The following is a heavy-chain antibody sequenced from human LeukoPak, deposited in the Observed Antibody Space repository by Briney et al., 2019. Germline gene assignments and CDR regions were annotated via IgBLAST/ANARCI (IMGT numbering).Heavy chain of an antibody. J-gene: IGHJ6*03. CDR2: ISVYNGNT. D-gene: IGHD5-18*01. CDR1: GYTFTNYA. V-gene: IGHV1-18*01. CDR3: ARSAPGIQLGGYYYYMDV. Sequence: ASVKVSCKASGYTFTNYAINWVRPATGQGLEWMGWISVYNGNTNYAQKLQGRVTMTTDTSTSTAYMELRSLRSDDTAVYYCARSAPGIQLGGYYYYMDVWDKGTTVTVSS.